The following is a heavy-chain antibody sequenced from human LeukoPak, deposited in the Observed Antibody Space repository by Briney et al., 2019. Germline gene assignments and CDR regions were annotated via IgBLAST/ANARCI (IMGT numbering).Heavy chain of an antibody. CDR3: ARDLDTAMASPHDY. CDR2: ISSSSSYI. Sequence: PGGSLRLSCAAYGFTFSSYSMNWVRQAPGKGLEWVSSISSSSSYIYYADSVKGRFTISRDNAKNSLYLQMNSLRAEDTAVYYCARDLDTAMASPHDYWGQGTLVTVSS. V-gene: IGHV3-21*01. J-gene: IGHJ4*02. CDR1: GFTFSSYS. D-gene: IGHD5-18*01.